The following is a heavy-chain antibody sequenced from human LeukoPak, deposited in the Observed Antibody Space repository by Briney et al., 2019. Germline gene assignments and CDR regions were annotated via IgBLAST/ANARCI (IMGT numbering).Heavy chain of an antibody. V-gene: IGHV1-69*06. CDR3: ASSEAAGMATISLYFQH. Sequence: SVKVSCKASGGTFSSYAISWVRQAPGQGLEWMGRIIPIFGTANYAQKFQGRVTITADKSTSTAYMELSSLRSEDTAVYYCASSEAAGMATISLYFQHWGQGTLVTVSS. D-gene: IGHD5-24*01. CDR1: GGTFSSYA. CDR2: IIPIFGTA. J-gene: IGHJ1*01.